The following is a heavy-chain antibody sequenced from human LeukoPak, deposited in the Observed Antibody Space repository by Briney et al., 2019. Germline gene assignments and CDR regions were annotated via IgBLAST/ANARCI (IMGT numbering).Heavy chain of an antibody. CDR2: IDPNSGGT. V-gene: IGHV1-2*02. Sequence: GASVKVSCKTSGYTFTVQYLHWVRQAPGQGLEWMGWIDPNSGGTKSAQKFQGRGIMTRDTSISTAYMELRSLSSDDTAVYYCARGRQLHLGELFPFAEFFQPWGQGTLVTVFS. J-gene: IGHJ1*01. CDR1: GYTFTVQY. D-gene: IGHD3-16*01. CDR3: ARGRQLHLGELFPFAEFFQP.